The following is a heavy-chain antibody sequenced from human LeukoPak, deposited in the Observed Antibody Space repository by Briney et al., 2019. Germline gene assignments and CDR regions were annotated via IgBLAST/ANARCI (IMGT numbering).Heavy chain of an antibody. CDR2: INQDGNEK. J-gene: IGHJ4*02. CDR3: VRDVGYYGGNHDY. Sequence: GGSLRLSCAASGFNFSDYFLTWVRQAPGKGLEWVANINQDGNEKNYVDSLEGRFTISRDNAKRSLYPQMNSLRVDDTAMYYCVRDVGYYGGNHDYWGQGTLVIVSS. D-gene: IGHD4-23*01. V-gene: IGHV3-7*01. CDR1: GFNFSDYF.